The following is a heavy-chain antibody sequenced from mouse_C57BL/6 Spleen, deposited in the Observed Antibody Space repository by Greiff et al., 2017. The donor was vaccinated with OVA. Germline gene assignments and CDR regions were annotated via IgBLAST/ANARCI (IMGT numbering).Heavy chain of an antibody. V-gene: IGHV1-54*01. Sequence: VHLVESGAELVRPGTSVKVSCKASGYAFTNYLIEWVKQRPGQGLEWIGVINPGSGGTNYNEKFKGKATLTADKSSSTAYMQLSSLTSEDSAVYFCAREGYYGYDGEAWFAYWGQGTLVTVSA. CDR3: AREGYYGYDGEAWFAY. D-gene: IGHD2-2*01. CDR2: INPGSGGT. J-gene: IGHJ3*01. CDR1: GYAFTNYL.